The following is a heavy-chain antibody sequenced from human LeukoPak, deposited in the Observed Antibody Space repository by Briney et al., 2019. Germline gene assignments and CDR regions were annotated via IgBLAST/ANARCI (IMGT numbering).Heavy chain of an antibody. D-gene: IGHD6-13*01. V-gene: IGHV3-66*01. CDR2: IYSGGST. CDR3: AGEQQAALDY. CDR1: GIIFSANA. J-gene: IGHJ4*02. Sequence: GGSLRLSCATSGIIFSANAMSWVRQAPGKGLEWVSVIYSGGSTYYADSVKGRFTISRDNSKNTLYLQMNSLRAEDTAVYYCAGEQQAALDYWGQGTLVTVSS.